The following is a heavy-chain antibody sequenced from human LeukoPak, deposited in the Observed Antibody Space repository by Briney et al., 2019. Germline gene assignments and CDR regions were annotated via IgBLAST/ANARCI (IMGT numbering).Heavy chain of an antibody. CDR1: GGSISSGGYS. CDR3: AVVASDAFDI. Sequence: SETLSLTCAVSGGSISSGGYSWSWIRQPPGKGLEWIGEINHSGSTNYNPSLKSRVTISVDTSKNQFSLKLSSVTAADTAVYYCAVVASDAFDIWGQGTMVTVSS. V-gene: IGHV4-34*01. CDR2: INHSGST. J-gene: IGHJ3*02. D-gene: IGHD2-15*01.